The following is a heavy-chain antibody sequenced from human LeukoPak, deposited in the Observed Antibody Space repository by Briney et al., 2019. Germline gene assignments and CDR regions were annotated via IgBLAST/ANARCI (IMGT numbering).Heavy chain of an antibody. D-gene: IGHD5-24*01. V-gene: IGHV4-4*02. CDR3: ARDSGVEMATITMGYFDY. Sequence: SETLSLTCAVSGGSISSSNWWSWARQPPGKGLERIGEIYHSGSTNYNPSLKSRVTISVDKSKNQFSLKLSSVTAADTAVYYCARDSGVEMATITMGYFDYWGQGTLVTVSS. CDR1: GGSISSSNW. J-gene: IGHJ4*02. CDR2: IYHSGST.